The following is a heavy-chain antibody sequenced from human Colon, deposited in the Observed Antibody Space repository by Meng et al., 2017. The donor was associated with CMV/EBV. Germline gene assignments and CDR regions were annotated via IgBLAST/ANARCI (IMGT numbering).Heavy chain of an antibody. CDR2: ISGGSTST. V-gene: IGHV3-23*01. D-gene: IGHD4-17*01. Sequence: GESLKISCAASGFTFNTYAMSWVRQAPGRGLERVSGISGGSTSTYYADSVKGRFTISRDNSKNTLYLQMDRLRVEDTAVYYCARVGDYPGGYFDHWGQGTLVTVSS. CDR3: ARVGDYPGGYFDH. CDR1: GFTFNTYA. J-gene: IGHJ4*02.